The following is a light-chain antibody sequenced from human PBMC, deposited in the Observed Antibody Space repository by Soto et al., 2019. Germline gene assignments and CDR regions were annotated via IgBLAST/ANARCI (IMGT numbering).Light chain of an antibody. CDR2: EVS. CDR1: SSDVGGYNY. J-gene: IGLJ1*01. V-gene: IGLV2-14*01. Sequence: QSALTQPASVSGSPGQSITISCTGTSSDVGGYNYVSWYQQHPGKAPKVMIYEVSNRPSWVSNRFSASKSGNTASLTISGLQVEDEADYYCSSFTSSGTRVFGTGTKVTVL. CDR3: SSFTSSGTRV.